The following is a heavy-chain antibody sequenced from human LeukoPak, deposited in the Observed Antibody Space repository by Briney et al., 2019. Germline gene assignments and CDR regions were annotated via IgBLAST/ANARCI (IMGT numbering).Heavy chain of an antibody. J-gene: IGHJ4*02. D-gene: IGHD3-22*01. CDR3: ARGYYSDTTGYNPLDH. CDR2: ISSSGSSM. Sequence: GGSLRLSCAASGFTFSSYEMNWLRQAPGKGLAGISYISSSGSSMSYADSVKGRFTISRDNAKNSMYLQMTSLRAGDAAVYYCARGYYSDTTGYNPLDHWGQGTLVSVSS. V-gene: IGHV3-48*03. CDR1: GFTFSSYE.